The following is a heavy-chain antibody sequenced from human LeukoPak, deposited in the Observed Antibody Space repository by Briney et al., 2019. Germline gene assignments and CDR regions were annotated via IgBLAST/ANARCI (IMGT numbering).Heavy chain of an antibody. CDR2: INSNSNGGVT. CDR3: ARSVGEWLSSYYFDY. D-gene: IGHD3-3*01. V-gene: IGHV3-64*01. J-gene: IGHJ4*02. Sequence: GGSLRLSCAASGFTFSSYAMHWARQAPGKGLEYVSGINSNSNGGVTYYTNSVKGRFTISRDNSKNTLYLQMGSLRAEDMAVYYCARSVGEWLSSYYFDYWGQGTLVTVSS. CDR1: GFTFSSYA.